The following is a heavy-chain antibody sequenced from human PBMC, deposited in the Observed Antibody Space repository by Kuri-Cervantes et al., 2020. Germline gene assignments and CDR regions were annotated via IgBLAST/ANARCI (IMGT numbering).Heavy chain of an antibody. CDR3: ARDRITVSGLDY. V-gene: IGHV1-46*01. J-gene: IGHJ4*02. CDR2: INPSDGSI. D-gene: IGHD6-19*01. Sequence: ASVKVSCKASGYTFTSYHVNWVRQAPGQGLEWMGLINPSDGSIYYAQKFQGRVTMTTDTSTSTAYMELTSLRSDDTAVYFCARDRITVSGLDYWGQGTRVTVSS. CDR1: GYTFTSYH.